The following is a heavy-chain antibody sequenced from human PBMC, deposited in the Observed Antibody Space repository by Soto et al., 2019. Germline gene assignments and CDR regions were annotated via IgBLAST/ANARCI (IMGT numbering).Heavy chain of an antibody. V-gene: IGHV3-30*03. J-gene: IGHJ4*02. D-gene: IGHD6-19*01. CDR3: AGGWYFFDY. Sequence: QVQLVESGGGVVQPGRSLRLSCAASGFSFSNYGMHWARQAPGKGLEWVAGISFDGSNKYHADSVKGRFTISRDNSKNTLYLQMNSRRTEDTAVYYCAGGWYFFDYCGQGTLVTVSS. CDR2: ISFDGSNK. CDR1: GFSFSNYG.